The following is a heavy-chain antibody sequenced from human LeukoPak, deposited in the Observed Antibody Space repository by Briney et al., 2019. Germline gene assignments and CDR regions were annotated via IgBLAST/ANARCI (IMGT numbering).Heavy chain of an antibody. J-gene: IGHJ4*02. CDR2: IKQDGSEK. Sequence: GGSLRLSCAASGLTFSSYWMSWVRQAPGKGLERVANIKQDGSEKYYVDSVKGRFTISRDNAKNSLYLQMNSLRAEDTAVYYCARGVGATGYYFDYWGQGTLVTVSS. CDR3: ARGVGATGYYFDY. V-gene: IGHV3-7*01. CDR1: GLTFSSYW. D-gene: IGHD1-26*01.